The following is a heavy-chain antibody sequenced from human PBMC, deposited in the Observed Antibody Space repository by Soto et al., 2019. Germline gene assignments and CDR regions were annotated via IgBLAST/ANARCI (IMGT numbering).Heavy chain of an antibody. D-gene: IGHD1-26*01. J-gene: IGHJ6*02. V-gene: IGHV1-2*04. CDR2: INPNSGGT. CDR3: AASPSGSYYGSHYYYYGMDV. Sequence: GASVKVSCKASGYTFTGYYMHWVRQAPGQGLEWMGWINPNSGGTNYAQKFQGWVTMTRDTSISTAYMELSRLRSDDTAVYYCAASPSGSYYGSHYYYYGMDVWGQGTTVTVSS. CDR1: GYTFTGYY.